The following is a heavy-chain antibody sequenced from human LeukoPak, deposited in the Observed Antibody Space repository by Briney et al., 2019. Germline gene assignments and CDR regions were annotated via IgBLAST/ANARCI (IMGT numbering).Heavy chain of an antibody. D-gene: IGHD3-10*01. CDR2: FIPRLGTS. CDR3: AREGGYFGSLDS. V-gene: IGHV1-69*08. CDR1: GGTFLSST. Sequence: SVKVSCKASGGTFLSSTISWVRQAPGQGLEWMGRFIPRLGTSNYAQKIQGRVTITADKATNTANMELSSLRSEDTAVYFCAREGGYFGSLDSWGQGTLVTVSS. J-gene: IGHJ4*02.